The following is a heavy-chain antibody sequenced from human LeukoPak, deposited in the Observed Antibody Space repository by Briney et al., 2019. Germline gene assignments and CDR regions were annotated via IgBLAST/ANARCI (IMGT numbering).Heavy chain of an antibody. Sequence: GESLKISCKGSGYNFTSYWIGWVRPMPGKGLEWMGIIYPGDSDTRYSPSFQGQVTISADKSISTAYLQWSSLKASDTAMYYCARLHITTAAAGNLDYWGQGTLVTVSS. CDR3: ARLHITTAAAGNLDY. J-gene: IGHJ4*02. D-gene: IGHD6-13*01. CDR1: GYNFTSYW. CDR2: IYPGDSDT. V-gene: IGHV5-51*01.